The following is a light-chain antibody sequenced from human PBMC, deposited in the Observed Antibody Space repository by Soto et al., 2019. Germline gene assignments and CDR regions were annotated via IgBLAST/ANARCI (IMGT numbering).Light chain of an antibody. CDR3: QQYASSPLT. Sequence: EIVLTQSPGTLSLSPGERATLSCRASQSVGRNYLAWYQQKPGQAPRLLIHGASSRATGIPDRFSGSGSGTDFTLTLSRLEPEDFAVYYGQQYASSPLTFGGGTKVELK. V-gene: IGKV3-20*01. CDR1: QSVGRNY. J-gene: IGKJ4*01. CDR2: GAS.